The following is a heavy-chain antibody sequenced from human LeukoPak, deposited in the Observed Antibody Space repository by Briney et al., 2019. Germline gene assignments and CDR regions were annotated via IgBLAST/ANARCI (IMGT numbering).Heavy chain of an antibody. CDR3: ARDRAAGGIDY. J-gene: IGHJ4*02. CDR1: GFTFSSYA. V-gene: IGHV3-30-3*01. Sequence: GGSLRLSCAASGFTFSSYAMHWVRQAPGKGLEWVAVISYDGSNKYYADSVKGRFTISRDNSKNTLYLQMNSLRAEDTAVYYCARDRAAGGIDYWGQGTLVTVSS. CDR2: ISYDGSNK. D-gene: IGHD1-26*01.